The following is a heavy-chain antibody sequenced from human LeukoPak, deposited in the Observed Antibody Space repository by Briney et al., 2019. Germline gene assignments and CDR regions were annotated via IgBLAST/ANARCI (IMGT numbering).Heavy chain of an antibody. V-gene: IGHV3-23*01. CDR1: GFTFSSYA. CDR2: ISGSGGST. Sequence: PGGSLRLSCAASGFTFSSYAMSWVRQAPGKGLEWVSAISGSGGSTYYADSVKGRFTISRDNSENTLYLQMNSLRAEDTAVYYCAKKTTVTLKSPLYYYGMDVWGQGTTVTVSS. CDR3: AKKTTVTLKSPLYYYGMDV. D-gene: IGHD4-17*01. J-gene: IGHJ6*02.